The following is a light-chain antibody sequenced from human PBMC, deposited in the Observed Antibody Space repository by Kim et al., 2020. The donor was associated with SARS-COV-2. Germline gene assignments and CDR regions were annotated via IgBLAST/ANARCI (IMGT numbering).Light chain of an antibody. J-gene: IGKJ5*01. Sequence: DIQMTQSPSSLSASVGDRVTITCQASQDITNFLNWYQQKPGKAPKLLIYDASNLETGVPSRFSGSGSGTNITFTISSLQPEDIGTYYCQQYDILPITFGQGTRLEIK. V-gene: IGKV1-33*01. CDR3: QQYDILPIT. CDR2: DAS. CDR1: QDITNF.